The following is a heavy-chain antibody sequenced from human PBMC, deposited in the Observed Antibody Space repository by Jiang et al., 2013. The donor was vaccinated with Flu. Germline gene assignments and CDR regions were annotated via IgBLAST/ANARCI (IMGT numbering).Heavy chain of an antibody. J-gene: IGHJ4*02. D-gene: IGHD3-10*01. Sequence: PTQTLTLTCTFSGFSLSTSGMRVSWIRQPPGKALEWLARIDWDDDKFYSTSLKTRLTISKDTSKNQVVLTMTNMDPADTATYYCARSHYHGSGSYWDLYFDYWGQGTLVTASS. V-gene: IGHV2-70*04. CDR1: GFSLSTSGMR. CDR3: ARSHYHGSGSYWDLYFDY. CDR2: IDWDDDK.